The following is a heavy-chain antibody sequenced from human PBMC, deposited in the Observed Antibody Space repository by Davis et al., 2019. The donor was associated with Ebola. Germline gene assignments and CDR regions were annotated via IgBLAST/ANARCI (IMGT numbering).Heavy chain of an antibody. V-gene: IGHV3-7*03. D-gene: IGHD2-2*01. CDR3: ARTYCSSTSCQPYYYYYGMDV. CDR2: IKQDGSEK. Sequence: GESLKISCAASGFTFSSYWMSWVRQAPGKGLEWVANIKQDGSEKYYVDSVKGRFTISRDNAKNSLYLQMNSLRAEDTAVYYCARTYCSSTSCQPYYYYYGMDVWGQGTTVTVSS. J-gene: IGHJ6*02. CDR1: GFTFSSYW.